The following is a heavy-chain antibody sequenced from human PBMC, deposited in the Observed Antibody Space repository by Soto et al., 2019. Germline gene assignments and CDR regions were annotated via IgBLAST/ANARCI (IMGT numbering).Heavy chain of an antibody. V-gene: IGHV4-61*01. J-gene: IGHJ6*02. CDR1: GGSVSSGSYY. Sequence: KPSETLSLTCTVSGGSVSSGSYYWSWIRQPPGKGLEWIGYIYYSGSTNYNPSLKSRVTISVDTSKNQFSLKLSSVTAADTAVHYCARDGPALTALGVWGQGTTVTVSS. CDR2: IYYSGST. CDR3: ARDGPALTALGV. D-gene: IGHD5-18*01.